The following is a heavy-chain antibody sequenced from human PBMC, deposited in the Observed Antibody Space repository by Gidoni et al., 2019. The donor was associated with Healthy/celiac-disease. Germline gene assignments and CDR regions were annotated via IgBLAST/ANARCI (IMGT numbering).Heavy chain of an antibody. Sequence: QVQLVESGGGVVQPGRSLRLSCAASGFTFSSYGMHWVRQAPGKGLELVAVIWYDGSNKYYADSVKGRFTISRDNSKNTLYLQMNSLRAEDTAVYYCARTGYSGPPLREYFDYWGQGTLVTVSS. D-gene: IGHD6-13*01. V-gene: IGHV3-33*01. CDR1: GFTFSSYG. CDR2: IWYDGSNK. J-gene: IGHJ4*02. CDR3: ARTGYSGPPLREYFDY.